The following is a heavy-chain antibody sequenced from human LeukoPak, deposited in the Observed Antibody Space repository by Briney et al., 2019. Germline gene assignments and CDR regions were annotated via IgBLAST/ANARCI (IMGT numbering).Heavy chain of an antibody. CDR2: INHSGST. Sequence: SSETLSLTCAVYGGSFSGYYWSWIRQPPGKGLEWIGEINHSGSTNYNPSLKSRVTISVDTSKNQSSLKLSSVTAADTAVYYCARARRITIFGVPYYYYYGMDVWGQGTTVTVSS. D-gene: IGHD3-3*01. CDR3: ARARRITIFGVPYYYYYGMDV. CDR1: GGSFSGYY. J-gene: IGHJ6*02. V-gene: IGHV4-34*01.